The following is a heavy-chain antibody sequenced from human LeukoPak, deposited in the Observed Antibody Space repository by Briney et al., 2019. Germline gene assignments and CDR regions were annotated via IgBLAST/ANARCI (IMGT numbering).Heavy chain of an antibody. D-gene: IGHD2-15*01. V-gene: IGHV4-38-2*02. CDR2: IYHSGST. Sequence: SETLSLTCTVSGYSISSGYYWGWIRQPPGKGLEWIGSIYHSGSTYYNPSLKSRVTISVDTSKNQFSLKLSSVTAADTAVYYCARRSPADKTYYFDYWGQGTLVTVSS. CDR3: ARRSPADKTYYFDY. J-gene: IGHJ4*02. CDR1: GYSISSGYY.